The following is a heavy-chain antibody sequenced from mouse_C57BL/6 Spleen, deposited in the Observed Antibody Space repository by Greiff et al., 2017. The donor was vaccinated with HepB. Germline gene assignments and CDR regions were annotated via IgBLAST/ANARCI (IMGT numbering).Heavy chain of an antibody. Sequence: EASGIDFSRYWMSWVRRAPGKGLEWIGEINPDSSTINYAPSLKDKFIISRDNAKNTLYLQMSKVRSEDTALYYCARQGSNYYAMDYWGQGTSVTVSS. J-gene: IGHJ4*01. D-gene: IGHD1-1*01. CDR2: INPDSSTI. CDR3: ARQGSNYYAMDY. CDR1: GIDFSRYW. V-gene: IGHV4-1*01.